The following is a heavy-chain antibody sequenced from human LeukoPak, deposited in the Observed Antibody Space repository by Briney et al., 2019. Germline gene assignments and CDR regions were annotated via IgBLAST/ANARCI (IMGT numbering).Heavy chain of an antibody. D-gene: IGHD3-3*01. CDR3: ARAELRFLGKGVDAFDI. V-gene: IGHV6-1*01. Sequence: SQTLSLTCAISGDSVSSNSAAWNWIRQSPSRGLEWLGRTYYRSKWYNDYAVSVKSRITINPDTSKNQFSLQLNSVTPEDTAVYYCARAELRFLGKGVDAFDIWGQGTMVTVSS. CDR1: GDSVSSNSAA. CDR2: TYYRSKWYN. J-gene: IGHJ3*02.